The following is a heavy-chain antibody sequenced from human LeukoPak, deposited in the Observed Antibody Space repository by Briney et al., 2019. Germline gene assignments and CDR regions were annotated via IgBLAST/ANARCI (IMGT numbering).Heavy chain of an antibody. V-gene: IGHV4-59*01. CDR3: ARGFIAAAGTWSAEEEYGMDV. CDR1: GGSISSYY. J-gene: IGHJ6*02. D-gene: IGHD6-13*01. Sequence: SETLSLTCTVSGGSISSYYWSWIRQPPGKGLEWIGYIYYSGSTNYNPSLKSRVTISVDTSKNQFSLKLSSVTAADTAVYYCARGFIAAAGTWSAEEEYGMDVWGQGTTVTVSS. CDR2: IYYSGST.